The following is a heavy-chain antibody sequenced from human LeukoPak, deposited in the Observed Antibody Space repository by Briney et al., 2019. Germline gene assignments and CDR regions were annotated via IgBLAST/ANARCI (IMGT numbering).Heavy chain of an antibody. CDR2: ISGSGGGT. V-gene: IGHV3-23*01. D-gene: IGHD1-26*01. J-gene: IGHJ4*02. CDR1: GFTFDSYG. Sequence: GGSLRLSCAASGFTFDSYGMNWVRQAPGKGLEWVSGISGSGGGTYYADSVKGRFTISRDDSKNTMYLQMNSLRAEDTAVYYCARAGSIRFDYWGQGTLVTVSS. CDR3: ARAGSIRFDY.